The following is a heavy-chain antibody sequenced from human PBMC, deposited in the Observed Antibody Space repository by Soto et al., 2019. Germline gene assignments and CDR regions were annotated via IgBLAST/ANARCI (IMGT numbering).Heavy chain of an antibody. Sequence: SETLSLTCTVRGGSISGSSYYWGWIRQPPGKGLECIGSVHYSGSTDYNPSLKSRVTISVDTSKNQFSLKLTSVTAADTAVYFCASFSGATYGDYGGGINYWGQGTLVTVSS. D-gene: IGHD4-17*01. J-gene: IGHJ4*02. V-gene: IGHV4-39*01. CDR3: ASFSGATYGDYGGGINY. CDR1: GGSISGSSYY. CDR2: VHYSGST.